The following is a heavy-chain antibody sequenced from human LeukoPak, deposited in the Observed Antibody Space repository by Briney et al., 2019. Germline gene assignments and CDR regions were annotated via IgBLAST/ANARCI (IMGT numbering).Heavy chain of an antibody. D-gene: IGHD3-9*01. Sequence: GASVKVSCKASGYTFTSYAMHWVRQAPEQRLEWMGWINAGNGNTKYSQKFQGRVTITRDTSASTAYMELSSLRSEDTAVYYCARDPSYYDILTGYYGIGYFDYWGQGTLVTVSS. CDR2: INAGNGNT. J-gene: IGHJ4*02. V-gene: IGHV1-3*01. CDR1: GYTFTSYA. CDR3: ARDPSYYDILTGYYGIGYFDY.